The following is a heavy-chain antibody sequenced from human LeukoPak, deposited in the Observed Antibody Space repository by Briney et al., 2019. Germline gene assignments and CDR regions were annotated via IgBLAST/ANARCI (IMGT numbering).Heavy chain of an antibody. D-gene: IGHD2-15*01. CDR2: INHSGST. V-gene: IGHV4-34*01. CDR1: GGSFSGYY. J-gene: IGHJ3*02. CDR3: ARRRLGYCSGGSCYSPTSDAFDI. Sequence: SETLSLTCAVYGGSFSGYYWSWIRQPPGKGLEWIGEINHSGSTNYNPSLKSRVTISVDTSKNQFSLKLSSVTAADTAVYYCARRRLGYCSGGSCYSPTSDAFDIWGQGTMVTVSS.